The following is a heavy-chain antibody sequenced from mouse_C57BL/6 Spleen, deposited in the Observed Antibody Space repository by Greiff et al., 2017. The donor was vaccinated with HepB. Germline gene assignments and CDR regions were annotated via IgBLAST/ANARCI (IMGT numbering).Heavy chain of an antibody. J-gene: IGHJ4*01. CDR3: ARLDGYYYAMDY. V-gene: IGHV1-80*01. CDR1: GYAFSSYW. Sequence: QVQLQQSGAELVKPGASVKISCKASGYAFSSYWMNWVKQRPGKGLEWIGQIYPGDGDTNYNGKFKGKATLTADKSSSTAYMQLSSLTSEDSAVYFCARLDGYYYAMDYWGQGTSVTVSS. D-gene: IGHD2-2*01. CDR2: IYPGDGDT.